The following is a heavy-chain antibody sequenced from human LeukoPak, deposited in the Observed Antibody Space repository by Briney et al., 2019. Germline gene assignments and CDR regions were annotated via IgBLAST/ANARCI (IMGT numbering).Heavy chain of an antibody. CDR2: IYSGGST. CDR3: AKGPVVTFDI. CDR1: GFTVSSNY. D-gene: IGHD2-15*01. Sequence: TGRSLRLSCAASGFTVSSNYMSWVRQAPGKGLEWVSVIYSGGSTYYADSVKGRFTISRDNSKKTLYLQMNSLRAEDTAVYYCAKGPVVTFDIWGQGTMVTVSS. J-gene: IGHJ3*02. V-gene: IGHV3-53*01.